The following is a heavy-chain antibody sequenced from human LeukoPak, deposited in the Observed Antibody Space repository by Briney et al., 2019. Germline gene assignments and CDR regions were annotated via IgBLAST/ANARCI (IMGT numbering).Heavy chain of an antibody. V-gene: IGHV1-2*02. D-gene: IGHD4-17*01. CDR2: INPNSGGT. J-gene: IGHJ4*02. Sequence: GASVKVSCKDSGYTFTGYYMHWVRRAPGQGLEWMGWINPNSGGTNYAQKFQGRVTMTRDTSISTAYMELSRLRSDDTAVYYCAGPTILGDYLARQDQALDYWGQGTLVTVSS. CDR1: GYTFTGYY. CDR3: AGPTILGDYLARQDQALDY.